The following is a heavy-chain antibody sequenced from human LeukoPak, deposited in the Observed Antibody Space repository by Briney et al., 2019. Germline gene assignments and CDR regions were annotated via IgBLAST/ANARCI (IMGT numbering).Heavy chain of an antibody. CDR3: ARALKYFDY. Sequence: PGGSLRLSCAASGFTFSSYSMNCVRQAPGKWREWVSSISSRMSYIYYAYSGKGRFTTSRDNAKNSLYVQMNSLRAERTAVYYCARALKYFDYWGQGTLVTVSS. CDR2: ISSRMSYI. CDR1: GFTFSSYS. V-gene: IGHV3-21*01. J-gene: IGHJ4*02.